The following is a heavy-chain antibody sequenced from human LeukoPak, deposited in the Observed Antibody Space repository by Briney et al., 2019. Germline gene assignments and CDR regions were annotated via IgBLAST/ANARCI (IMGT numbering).Heavy chain of an antibody. CDR1: GGSLSSSSYY. CDR2: NYYSGST. Sequence: SETLSLTCTVSGGSLSSSSYYWVGIPQPPGKGVVGIWSNYYSGSTYYNPPLESRVTISVDTSKYQFSLKLRSVTAADTAVYYCARPVDSYFDYWGQGTLVTVSS. CDR3: ARPVDSYFDY. D-gene: IGHD3/OR15-3a*01. V-gene: IGHV4-39*01. J-gene: IGHJ4*02.